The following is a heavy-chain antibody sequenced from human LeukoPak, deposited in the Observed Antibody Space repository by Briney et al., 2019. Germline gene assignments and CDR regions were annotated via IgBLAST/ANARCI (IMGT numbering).Heavy chain of an antibody. CDR1: GGSISSYY. CDR3: ARDSGTTGEVKFDP. V-gene: IGHV4-4*07. CDR2: IYNSGST. Sequence: SETLSLTCTVSGGSISSYYWSWIRQPAGRGLEWIGSIYNSGSTTYNPYPKSRVTMSVDTSKNQFSLKLSSVTAADTAVYYCARDSGTTGEVKFDPWGRGTLVTVSS. D-gene: IGHD3-10*01. J-gene: IGHJ5*02.